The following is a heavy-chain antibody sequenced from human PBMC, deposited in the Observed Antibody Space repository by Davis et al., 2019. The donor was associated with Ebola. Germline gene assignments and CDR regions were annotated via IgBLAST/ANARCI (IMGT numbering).Heavy chain of an antibody. CDR2: IIPILGIA. CDR3: ARDHSSSSLFYYGMDV. D-gene: IGHD6-6*01. J-gene: IGHJ6*02. CDR1: GGTFSSYA. Sequence: SVKVSCKASGGTFSSYAISWVRQAPGQGLEWMGRIIPILGIANYAQKFQGRVTITADTSTSTAYMELSSLRSDDTAVYYCARDHSSSSLFYYGMDVWGQGTTVTVSS. V-gene: IGHV1-69*04.